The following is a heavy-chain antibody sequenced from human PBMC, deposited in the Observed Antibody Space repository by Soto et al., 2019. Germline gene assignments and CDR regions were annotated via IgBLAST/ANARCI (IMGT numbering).Heavy chain of an antibody. V-gene: IGHV1-69*01. D-gene: IGHD3-22*01. CDR3: ARDRGSNYYDSSGYYYGGYFDL. J-gene: IGHJ2*01. Sequence: QVQLVQSGAEVKKPGSSVKVSCKASGGTFSSYAISWVRQAPGQGLEWMGGIIPIFGTANYAQKFQGRVTITADESTSTAYMELSRLRSEDTAVYYCARDRGSNYYDSSGYYYGGYFDLWGRGTLVTVSS. CDR2: IIPIFGTA. CDR1: GGTFSSYA.